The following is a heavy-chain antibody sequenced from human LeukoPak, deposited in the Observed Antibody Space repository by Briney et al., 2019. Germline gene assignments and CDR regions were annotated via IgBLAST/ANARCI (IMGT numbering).Heavy chain of an antibody. CDR1: GLTFTGHW. V-gene: IGHV3-7*01. Sequence: PGGCLRPSCAAAGLTFTGHWMSWVRQAPGKGLEWVANINQVGSDKYYVGSVKGRFPISRPNANTLLYLQMNRMRGEDTAVYYCTRDRSRAEDDWGQGTLVTVSS. CDR2: INQVGSDK. CDR3: TRDRSRAEDD. J-gene: IGHJ4*02. D-gene: IGHD1-14*01.